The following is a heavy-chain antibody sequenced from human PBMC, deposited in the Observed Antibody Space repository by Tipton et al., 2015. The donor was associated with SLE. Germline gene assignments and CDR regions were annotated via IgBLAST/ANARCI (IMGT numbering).Heavy chain of an antibody. V-gene: IGHV3-53*01. J-gene: IGHJ3*02. Sequence: SLRLSCAASGFTVSSNYMSWVRQAPGKGLEWVSVIYSGGSTYYADSVKGRFTISRDNSKNTLYLQMNSLRAEDTAVYYCAREADGSDAFDIWGQGTMVTVSS. D-gene: IGHD2-15*01. CDR3: AREADGSDAFDI. CDR2: IYSGGST. CDR1: GFTVSSNY.